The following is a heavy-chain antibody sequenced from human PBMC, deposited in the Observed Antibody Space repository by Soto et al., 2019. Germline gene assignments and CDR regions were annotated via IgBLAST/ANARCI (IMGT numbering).Heavy chain of an antibody. J-gene: IGHJ4*02. Sequence: SETLSLTCTVSGGSISSSSYYWGWIRQPPGKGLEWIGSIYYSGSTYYNPSLKSRVTISVDTSKNQFSLKLSSVTAADTAVYYRARYNWNPYHFDYWGQGTLVTVSS. D-gene: IGHD1-20*01. V-gene: IGHV4-39*01. CDR1: GGSISSSSYY. CDR2: IYYSGST. CDR3: ARYNWNPYHFDY.